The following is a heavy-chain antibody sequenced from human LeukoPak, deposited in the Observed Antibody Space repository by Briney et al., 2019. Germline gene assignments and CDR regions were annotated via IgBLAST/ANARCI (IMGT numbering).Heavy chain of an antibody. V-gene: IGHV3-9*01. CDR3: ARDRLGAEYDY. CDR1: GFTFDDYA. Sequence: GGSLRLSCVASGFTFDDYAMHWVRQAPGKGLEWVSGISWNSGGIGYADSVKGRFTISRDNAKKSLYLQMNSLRAEDTAVYYCARDRLGAEYDYWGQGTLVSVSS. J-gene: IGHJ4*02. CDR2: ISWNSGGI. D-gene: IGHD3-16*01.